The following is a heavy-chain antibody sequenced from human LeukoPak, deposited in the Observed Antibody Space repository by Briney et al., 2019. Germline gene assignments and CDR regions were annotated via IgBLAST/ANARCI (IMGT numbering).Heavy chain of an antibody. CDR2: IIDSGNSI. J-gene: IGHJ4*02. Sequence: PGGSLRLSCAASGFTFSSCAMSWVRQAPGKGLEWVSTIIDSGNSIYNADSVEGRFTISRDNSKDTLYLQMDSLRAGDTAVYYCAKDPIFSGSYGVFDSWGQGTLVTVSS. V-gene: IGHV3-23*01. CDR3: AKDPIFSGSYGVFDS. CDR1: GFTFSSCA. D-gene: IGHD1-26*01.